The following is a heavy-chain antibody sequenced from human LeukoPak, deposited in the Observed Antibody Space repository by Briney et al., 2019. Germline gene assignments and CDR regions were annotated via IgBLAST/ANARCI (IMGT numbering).Heavy chain of an antibody. CDR3: ARHWDGVVIIDY. CDR1: GYSISSGYY. V-gene: IGHV4-38-2*01. Sequence: SETLSLTCAVYGYSISSGYYWGWIRQPPGKGLEWIGSIYHSGSTYYNPSLKSRVTISVDTSKNQFSLKLSSVTAADTAVYYCARHWDGVVIIDYWGQGTLVTVSS. CDR2: IYHSGST. D-gene: IGHD3-3*01. J-gene: IGHJ4*02.